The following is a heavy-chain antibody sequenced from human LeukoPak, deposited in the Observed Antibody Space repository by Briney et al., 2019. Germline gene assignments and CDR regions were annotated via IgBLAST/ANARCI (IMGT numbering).Heavy chain of an antibody. V-gene: IGHV3-30*04. CDR2: ISHDGDNK. D-gene: IGHD2-2*02. CDR1: GFTFSGYA. J-gene: IGHJ4*02. Sequence: GRSLRLSCAVSGFTFSGYAMHWVRQALGKGLEWVAVISHDGDNKYFADSVKGRFTISRDNSKNTHYLQMNSLRVEDTAVYYCARVPCSSASCYNDLFDYWGQGTLVTVST. CDR3: ARVPCSSASCYNDLFDY.